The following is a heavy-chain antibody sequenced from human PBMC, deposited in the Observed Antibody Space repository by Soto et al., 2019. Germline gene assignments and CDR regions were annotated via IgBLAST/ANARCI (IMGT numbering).Heavy chain of an antibody. V-gene: IGHV3-30*03. Sequence: GGSLRLSCAASGFTFSSYGMHWVRQAPGKGLEWVAVISYDGSNKYYADSVKGRFTISRDNSKNTLYLQMNSLKTEDTAVYYYTTDPVTMIVVVPSSGWGQGTLVTV. D-gene: IGHD3-22*01. CDR1: GFTFSSYG. CDR3: TTDPVTMIVVVPSSG. J-gene: IGHJ4*02. CDR2: ISYDGSNK.